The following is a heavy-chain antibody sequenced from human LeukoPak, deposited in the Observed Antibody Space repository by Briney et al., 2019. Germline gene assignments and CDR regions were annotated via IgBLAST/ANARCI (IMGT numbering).Heavy chain of an antibody. J-gene: IGHJ3*01. D-gene: IGHD3-9*01. Sequence: PGGSLRLSCAASGLTFSTSDMHWVRQAPGKGLEWVSFIQYDGSRENYSDSVKGRFSISRDNARNTLYLQMYGLRPDDTPVYYCAKDLFFWGQGTVVTASS. CDR3: AKDLFF. V-gene: IGHV3-30*02. CDR1: GLTFSTSD. CDR2: IQYDGSRE.